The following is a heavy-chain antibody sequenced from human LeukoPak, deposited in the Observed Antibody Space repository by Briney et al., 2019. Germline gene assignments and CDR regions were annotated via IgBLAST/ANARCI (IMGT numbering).Heavy chain of an antibody. J-gene: IGHJ4*02. V-gene: IGHV3-9*01. CDR3: AKSRELLAARFDY. Sequence: SGGSLRLSCAASGFAFSSYWMDWVRQAPGKGLEWVSGISWNSGSIGYADSVKGRFTISRDNAKNSLYLQMNSLRAEDTALYYCAKSRELLAARFDYWGQGTLVTVSS. CDR1: GFAFSSYW. CDR2: ISWNSGSI. D-gene: IGHD1-26*01.